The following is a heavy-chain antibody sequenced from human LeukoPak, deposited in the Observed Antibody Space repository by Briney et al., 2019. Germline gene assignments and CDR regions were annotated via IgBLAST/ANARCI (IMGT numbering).Heavy chain of an antibody. CDR1: GGSISSSSYY. J-gene: IGHJ5*02. D-gene: IGHD3-10*01. CDR3: ARHYYGSGSYYNVGWFDP. V-gene: IGHV4-39*01. CDR2: IYYSGST. Sequence: PSETLSLTCTVSGGSISSSSYYWGWIRQPPGKGLEWIGSIYYSGSTYYNPSLKSRVTISVDTSKNQFSLELSSVTAADTAVYYCARHYYGSGSYYNVGWFDPWGQGTLVTVSS.